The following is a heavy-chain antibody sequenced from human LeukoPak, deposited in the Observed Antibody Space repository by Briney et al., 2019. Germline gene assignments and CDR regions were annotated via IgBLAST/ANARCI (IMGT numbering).Heavy chain of an antibody. CDR3: ARDAGIAVAGTVYGY. CDR2: INPSGGST. Sequence: ASVKVSCKASGYTFTSYYMHWVRQAPGQGLEWMGIINPSGGSTSYAQKFQGRVTMTRDMSTSTVYMELSSLRSEDTAVYYCARDAGIAVAGTVYGYWGQGTLVTVPS. V-gene: IGHV1-46*01. J-gene: IGHJ4*02. D-gene: IGHD6-19*01. CDR1: GYTFTSYY.